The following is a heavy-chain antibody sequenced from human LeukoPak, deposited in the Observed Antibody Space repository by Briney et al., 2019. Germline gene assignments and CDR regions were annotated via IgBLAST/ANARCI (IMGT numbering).Heavy chain of an antibody. CDR1: GFTFSNYA. CDR3: VRGVELTGYSDY. V-gene: IGHV3-11*01. D-gene: IGHD3-9*01. J-gene: IGHJ4*02. CDR2: ISSSGSTI. Sequence: GGSLRLSCAASGFTFSNYAMSWIRQAPGKGLEWVSYISSSGSTIYYADSVKGRFTISRDNAKNSLYLQMNSLRAEDTAVYYCVRGVELTGYSDYWGRGTLVTVSS.